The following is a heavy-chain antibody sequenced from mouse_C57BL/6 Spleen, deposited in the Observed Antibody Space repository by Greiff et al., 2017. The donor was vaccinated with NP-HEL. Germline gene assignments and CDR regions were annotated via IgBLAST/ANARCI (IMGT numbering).Heavy chain of an antibody. CDR1: GYTFTSYW. Sequence: QVQLQQPGAELVRPGSSVKLSCKASGYTFTSYWMDWVKQRPGQGLEWIGNIYPSDSETHYNQKFKDNATLTVDKSSSTAYMQLSSLTAEDSSVYYCARGYYGSSFDYWGQGTTLTVSS. V-gene: IGHV1-61*01. CDR2: IYPSDSET. D-gene: IGHD1-1*01. J-gene: IGHJ2*01. CDR3: ARGYYGSSFDY.